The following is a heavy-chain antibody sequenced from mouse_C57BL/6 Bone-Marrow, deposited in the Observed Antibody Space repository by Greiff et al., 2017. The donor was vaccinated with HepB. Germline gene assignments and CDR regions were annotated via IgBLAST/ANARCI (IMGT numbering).Heavy chain of an antibody. D-gene: IGHD4-1*01. CDR2: IYPGSGNT. V-gene: IGHV1-76*01. CDR3: ARLLILSGTDY. CDR1: GYTFTDYY. Sequence: QVQLKQSGAELVRPGASVKLSCKASGYTFTDYYINWVKQRPGQGLEWIARIYPGSGNTYYNEKFKGKATLTAEKSSSTAYMQLSSLTSEDSAVYFCARLLILSGTDYWGQGTTLTVSS. J-gene: IGHJ2*01.